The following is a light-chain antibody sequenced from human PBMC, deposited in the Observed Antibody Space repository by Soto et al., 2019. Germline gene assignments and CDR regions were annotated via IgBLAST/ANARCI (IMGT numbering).Light chain of an antibody. J-gene: IGKJ1*01. V-gene: IGKV1-5*03. CDR3: QQYNTESET. CDR1: QSISSW. Sequence: DIQMTQSPSTLSASVGDRVTITCRASQSISSWLAWYQQKPGKAPKLLIYKASSLESGVPSRFSGSGSGTEFTLTISCLQSEDFATYYCQQYNTESETFGQGTKVDI. CDR2: KAS.